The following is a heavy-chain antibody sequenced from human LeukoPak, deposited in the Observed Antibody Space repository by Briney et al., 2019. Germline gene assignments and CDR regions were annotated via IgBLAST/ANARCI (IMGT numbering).Heavy chain of an antibody. J-gene: IGHJ4*02. CDR3: ARHQASGSYKNAQQLPDY. Sequence: SGTLSLTCAVFGDSISNNNCYSWVRQSPGKGLEWIGEICPRGGINYNPSLRSRVTISVDTSKNQFSLKLSSVTAADTAVYYCARHQASGSYKNAQQLPDYWGQGTLVTVSS. D-gene: IGHD1-26*01. CDR1: GDSISNNNC. CDR2: ICPRGGI. V-gene: IGHV4-4*02.